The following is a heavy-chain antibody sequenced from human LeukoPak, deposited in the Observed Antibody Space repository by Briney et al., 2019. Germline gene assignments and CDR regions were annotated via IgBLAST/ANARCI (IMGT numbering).Heavy chain of an antibody. CDR1: GGSISSSGYY. D-gene: IGHD3-22*01. Sequence: SVTLSLTCTVSGGSISSSGYYWGWIRQPPGKGLEWIGDMYYTGRTYFNPSLKTRVTISVDTSKSQFSLKLTSVTAADTAVYFCARLTDYFHSSGSYYFDYWGQGTLVT. V-gene: IGHV4-39*01. CDR2: MYYTGRT. CDR3: ARLTDYFHSSGSYYFDY. J-gene: IGHJ4*02.